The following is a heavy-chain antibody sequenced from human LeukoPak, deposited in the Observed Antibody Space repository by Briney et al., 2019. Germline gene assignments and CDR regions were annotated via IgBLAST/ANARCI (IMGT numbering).Heavy chain of an antibody. CDR3: ARDNSVRDEAWWFNP. D-gene: IGHD5-24*01. CDR1: GYTFESYG. V-gene: IGHV1-18*01. CDR2: ISPHNGNT. J-gene: IGHJ5*02. Sequence: GASVKVSCKASGYTFESYGINWVRQAPGQGLEWLGRISPHNGNTNYAQTVQGRVTVTTETSTETVYMELRSLRSDDTAVYYCARDNSVRDEAWWFNPWGQGTLVTVSS.